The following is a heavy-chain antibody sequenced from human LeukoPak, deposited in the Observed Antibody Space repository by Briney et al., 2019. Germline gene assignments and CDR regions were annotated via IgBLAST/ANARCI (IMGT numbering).Heavy chain of an antibody. CDR2: IIPIFSTA. J-gene: IGHJ4*02. D-gene: IGHD6-13*01. CDR1: GGTFSSYA. V-gene: IGHV1-69*05. CDR3: AREPIAAPSFDY. Sequence: SVKVSXKASGGTFSSYAISWVRQAPGQGLEWMGGIIPIFSTANYAQKFQGRVTITTDESTSTAYMELSSLRSEDTAVYYCAREPIAAPSFDYWGQGTLVTVSS.